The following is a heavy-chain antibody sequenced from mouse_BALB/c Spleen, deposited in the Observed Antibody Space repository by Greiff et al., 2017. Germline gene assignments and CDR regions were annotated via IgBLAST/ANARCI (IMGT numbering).Heavy chain of an antibody. Sequence: DVMLVESGGGLVKPGGSLKLSCAASGFTFSSYAMSWVRQTPEKRLEWVASISSGGSTYYPDSVKGRFTISRDNARNILYLQMSSLRSEDTAMYYCAREGYYYGSSYWYFDVWGAGTTVTVSS. CDR1: GFTFSSYA. J-gene: IGHJ1*01. CDR3: AREGYYYGSSYWYFDV. V-gene: IGHV5-6-5*01. CDR2: ISSGGST. D-gene: IGHD1-1*01.